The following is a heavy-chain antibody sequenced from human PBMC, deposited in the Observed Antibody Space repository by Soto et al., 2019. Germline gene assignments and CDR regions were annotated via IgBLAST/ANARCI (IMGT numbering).Heavy chain of an antibody. V-gene: IGHV3-23*01. Sequence: GGSLRLSCAASGFTFSSYAMSWVRQAPGKGLEWVSAISGSGGSTYYADSVKGRFTISRDNSKNTLYPQMNSLRAEDTAVYYCAKDGTWIELWFDYWGQGLPVTVSS. CDR1: GFTFSSYA. CDR2: ISGSGGST. CDR3: AKDGTWIELWFDY. D-gene: IGHD5-18*01. J-gene: IGHJ4*02.